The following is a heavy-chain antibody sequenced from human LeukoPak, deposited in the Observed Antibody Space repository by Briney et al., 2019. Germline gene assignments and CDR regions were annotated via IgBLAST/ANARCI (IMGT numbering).Heavy chain of an antibody. V-gene: IGHV4-61*02. CDR3: ARVCRTATAMVTGYFDY. J-gene: IGHJ4*02. D-gene: IGHD5-18*01. CDR2: IYTSGST. Sequence: PSQTLSLTCTVSGGSISSGSYYWSWIRQPAGKGLEWIGRIYTSGSTNYNPSLKSRVTISVDTSKNQFSLKLSSVTAADTAVYYCARVCRTATAMVTGYFDYWGQGTLVTVSS. CDR1: GGSISSGSYY.